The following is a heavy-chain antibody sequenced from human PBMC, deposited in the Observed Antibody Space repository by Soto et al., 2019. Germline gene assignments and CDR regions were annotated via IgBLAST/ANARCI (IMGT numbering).Heavy chain of an antibody. D-gene: IGHD3-3*01. J-gene: IGHJ4*02. CDR1: GFTFSSYG. CDR3: AKDGLRFLEWLLSYFDS. Sequence: QVQLVESGGGVVQPGRSLRLSCAASGFTFSSYGMHWVRQAPGKGLEWVAVISYDGSNKYYADSVKGRFTISRDNSKNTLYLQMNSLRAEDTAVYYCAKDGLRFLEWLLSYFDSLGQGTLVTVSS. V-gene: IGHV3-30*18. CDR2: ISYDGSNK.